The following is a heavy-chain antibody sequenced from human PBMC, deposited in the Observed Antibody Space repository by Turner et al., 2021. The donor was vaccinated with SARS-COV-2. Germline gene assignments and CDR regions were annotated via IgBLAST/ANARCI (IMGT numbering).Heavy chain of an antibody. CDR3: AHSEVSGFAEANFDY. Sequence: QITLKESGPTLVKHTQTLTLTCTFSGFSLSTSGVGVGWIRQPPGKALEWLALIYWNDDKRYSPSLKSRLTITKDTSKNQVVLTMTNMDPVDTATYYCAHSEVSGFAEANFDYWGQGTLVTVSS. CDR2: IYWNDDK. V-gene: IGHV2-5*01. CDR1: GFSLSTSGVG. D-gene: IGHD3-10*01. J-gene: IGHJ4*02.